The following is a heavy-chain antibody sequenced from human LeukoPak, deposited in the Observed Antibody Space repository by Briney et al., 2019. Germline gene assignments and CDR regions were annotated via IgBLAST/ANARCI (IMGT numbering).Heavy chain of an antibody. CDR3: ARDRGGAVAGLVGY. Sequence: ASVKVSCTASGYTFTSYAMHWVRQAPGQGLEWMGWISAYNGNTNYAQKLQGRVTMTTDTSTSTAYMELRSLRSDDTAVYYCARDRGGAVAGLVGYWGQGTLVTVSS. V-gene: IGHV1-18*01. CDR2: ISAYNGNT. D-gene: IGHD6-19*01. J-gene: IGHJ4*02. CDR1: GYTFTSYA.